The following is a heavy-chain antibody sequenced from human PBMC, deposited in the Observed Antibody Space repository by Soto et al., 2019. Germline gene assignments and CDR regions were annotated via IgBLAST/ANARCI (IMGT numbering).Heavy chain of an antibody. Sequence: SETLSLTCSVSGVSVSSGSYYWTWIRQPPGKGLEWIGYIYYSGSTNYNPSLKSRVTISVDTSKNQFSLKLSSVTAADTAVYYCARHKFSGYTYGNFDYWGQGTLVTVSS. CDR3: ARHKFSGYTYGNFDY. D-gene: IGHD5-18*01. V-gene: IGHV4-61*01. J-gene: IGHJ4*02. CDR1: GVSVSSGSYY. CDR2: IYYSGST.